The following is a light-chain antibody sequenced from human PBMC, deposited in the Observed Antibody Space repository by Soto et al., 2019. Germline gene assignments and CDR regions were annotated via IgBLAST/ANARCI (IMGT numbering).Light chain of an antibody. V-gene: IGLV2-11*01. CDR2: DVS. CDR1: SSDVGTYDF. J-gene: IGLJ1*01. Sequence: QSALTQPRSVSGSPGQSVTISCTGTSSDVGTYDFVSWYQQHPGKAPRLMIFDVSERPSGVPDRFSGSKSGNTASLTISGLQADDEADYYCSSYVGSSTYVFGTGTKVTVL. CDR3: SSYVGSSTYV.